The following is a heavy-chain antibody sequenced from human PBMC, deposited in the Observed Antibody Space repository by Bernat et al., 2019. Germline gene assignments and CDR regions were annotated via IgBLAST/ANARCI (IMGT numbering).Heavy chain of an antibody. D-gene: IGHD4-17*01. CDR2: ISYDGSIR. V-gene: IGHV3-30*18. CDR1: GFTFTSYG. J-gene: IGHJ3*02. CDR3: AKGADFGDYDGYDAFDI. Sequence: QVQLVESGGGVVQPGRSLRLSCAASGFTFTSYGMHWVRQAPGKGLEWVAVISYDGSIRYYADSVKGRFTISRDNSKNTLYLQMNSLRAEDTAMYYCAKGADFGDYDGYDAFDIWGQGTMVTVSS.